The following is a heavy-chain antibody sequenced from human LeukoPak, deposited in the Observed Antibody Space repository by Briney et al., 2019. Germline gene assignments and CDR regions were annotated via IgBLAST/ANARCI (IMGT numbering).Heavy chain of an antibody. CDR2: IWYDGSNK. D-gene: IGHD2/OR15-2a*01. CDR1: GFTFSSYG. CDR3: ARDFYDLYYGMDV. Sequence: GGSLRLSCAASGFTFSSYGMHRVRQAPGKGLEWVAVIWYDGSNKYYADSVKGRFTISRDNSKNTLYLHMNSLRAEDTAVYYCARDFYDLYYGMDVWGQGTTVTVSS. V-gene: IGHV3-33*01. J-gene: IGHJ6*02.